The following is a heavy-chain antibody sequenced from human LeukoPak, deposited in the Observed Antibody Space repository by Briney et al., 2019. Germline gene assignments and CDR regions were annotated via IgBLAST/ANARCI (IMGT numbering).Heavy chain of an antibody. J-gene: IGHJ5*02. V-gene: IGHV3-48*03. CDR3: ARREYCSGGSCKGFDP. CDR1: GFTFSSYE. Sequence: GGSLRLSCAASGFTFSSYEMNWVRQAPGKGLEWVSYISSSGSTIYYADSVKGRFTISRDNAKNSVYLQMNSLRAEDTAVCYCARREYCSGGSCKGFDPWGQGTLVTVSS. D-gene: IGHD2-15*01. CDR2: ISSSGSTI.